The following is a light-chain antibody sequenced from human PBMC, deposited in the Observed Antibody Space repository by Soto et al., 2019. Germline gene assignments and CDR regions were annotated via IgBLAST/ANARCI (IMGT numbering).Light chain of an antibody. CDR1: QSVSSY. CDR3: QHRSNSLT. J-gene: IGKJ4*01. V-gene: IGKV3-11*01. CDR2: DAS. Sequence: EIVLTQSPATLSLSPGERATLSCRASQSVSSYLAWYQQKPGQAPRLLIYDASNRATGIPARFSGSGSGTDFPPTISSLEPEDFAVYYLQHRSNSLTFGGGTKVEIK.